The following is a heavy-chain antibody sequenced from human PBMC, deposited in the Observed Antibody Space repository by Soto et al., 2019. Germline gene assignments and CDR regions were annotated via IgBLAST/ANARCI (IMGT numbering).Heavy chain of an antibody. J-gene: IGHJ4*02. Sequence: QVQLQESGPGLVKPSETLSLTCTVSGGSISSYYWSLIRQPPWKGLEWIGYIYYSGSTNYNPALTSRVTITVDQSKNPFSLTLPSLTAADTAVYYCARRYGGNFDYWGQGTLVTVSS. V-gene: IGHV4-59*01. CDR2: IYYSGST. D-gene: IGHD1-26*01. CDR1: GGSISSYY. CDR3: ARRYGGNFDY.